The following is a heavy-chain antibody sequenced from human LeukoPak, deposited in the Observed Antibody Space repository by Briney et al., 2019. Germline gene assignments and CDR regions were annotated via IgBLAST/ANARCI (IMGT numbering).Heavy chain of an antibody. CDR1: GYTFTSYG. CDR2: INPNSGGT. CDR3: ASSRQQQLVPYYFDY. V-gene: IGHV1-2*02. D-gene: IGHD6-13*01. Sequence: ASVKASCKAPGYTFTSYGISWVRQAPGQGLEWMGWINPNSGGTNYAQKFQGRVTMTRDTSISTAYMELSRLRSDDTAVYYCASSRQQQLVPYYFDYWGQGTLVTVSS. J-gene: IGHJ4*02.